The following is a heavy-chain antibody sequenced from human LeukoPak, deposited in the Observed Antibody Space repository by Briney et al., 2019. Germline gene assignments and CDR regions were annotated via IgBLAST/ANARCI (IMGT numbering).Heavy chain of an antibody. D-gene: IGHD6-19*01. CDR3: AKDPTRPIAVAGTFDY. V-gene: IGHV3-23*01. CDR2: ISGSGGST. CDR1: GFTFSSYA. J-gene: IGHJ4*02. Sequence: GGSLRLSCAASGFTFSSYAMSWVRQATGKGLEWVSAISGSGGSTYYAGSVKGRFTISRDNSKNTLYLQMNSLRAEDTAVYYCAKDPTRPIAVAGTFDYWGQGTLVTVSS.